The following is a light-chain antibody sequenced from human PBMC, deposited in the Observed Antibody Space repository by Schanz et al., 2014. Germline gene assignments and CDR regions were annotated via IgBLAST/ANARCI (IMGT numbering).Light chain of an antibody. J-gene: IGLJ2*01. CDR3: QSYDSSLSGSV. Sequence: QSALTQPRSVSGSPGQSVTISCTGTSSDVGGYKYVSWYQQHPGKAPKLMIYDVSQRPSGVPDRFSASKSGNTASLTISDLQAEDEADYYCQSYDSSLSGSVFGGGTKLTVL. V-gene: IGLV2-11*01. CDR2: DVS. CDR1: SSDVGGYKY.